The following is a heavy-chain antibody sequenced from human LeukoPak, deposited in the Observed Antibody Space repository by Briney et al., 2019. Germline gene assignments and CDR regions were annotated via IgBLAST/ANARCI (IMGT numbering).Heavy chain of an antibody. J-gene: IGHJ3*02. V-gene: IGHV4-4*09. CDR1: GGSTSSYY. D-gene: IGHD3-3*01. CDR3: ARQKTTIFGVVLTYAFDI. CDR2: IYTSGST. Sequence: SETLSLTCTVSGGSTSSYYWSWIRQPPGKGLEWIGYIYTSGSTNYNPSLKSRVTISVDTSKNQFSLKLSSVTAADTAVYYCARQKTTIFGVVLTYAFDIWGQGTMVTVSS.